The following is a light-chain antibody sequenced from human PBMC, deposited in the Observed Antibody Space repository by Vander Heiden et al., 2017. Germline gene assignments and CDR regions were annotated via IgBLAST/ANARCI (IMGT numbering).Light chain of an antibody. J-gene: IGKJ1*01. Sequence: THSPSSLSAYVADRVTIACRVSQGIRNDLGWYQQKPGKAPKRLIYAASSLQSAVPSRFSGSGSGTEFTLTISSLQPEDFATYYCRQHNTYLWTFGQGTKVEIK. CDR3: RQHNTYLWT. V-gene: IGKV1-17*01. CDR2: AAS. CDR1: QGIRND.